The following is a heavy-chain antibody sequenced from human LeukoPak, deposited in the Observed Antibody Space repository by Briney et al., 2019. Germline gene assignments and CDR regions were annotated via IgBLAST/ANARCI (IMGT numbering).Heavy chain of an antibody. CDR3: VTYYYGSSAPKRNY. CDR1: GGSISSYY. D-gene: IGHD3-22*01. J-gene: IGHJ4*02. Sequence: SETLSLTCTVSGGSISSYYWSWIRQPPGKGLEWIGEISHSGSTTYNPSLRSRVTISGDTSKKQFSLKLSSVTAADTAVYYCVTYYYGSSAPKRNYWGQGILVTVSS. V-gene: IGHV4-34*01. CDR2: ISHSGST.